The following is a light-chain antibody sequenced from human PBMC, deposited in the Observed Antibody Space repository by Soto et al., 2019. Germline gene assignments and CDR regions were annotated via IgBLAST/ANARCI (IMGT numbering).Light chain of an antibody. J-gene: IGKJ2*01. CDR3: QQSYSTPYT. CDR1: QSISSS. CDR2: TAS. Sequence: DIQMTQSPSSLSASVGDRVTITCRASQSISSSLNWYQQKPGKAPKLLIYTASSVQSGVPSRFSGSGSGTDFTLTISSLQPEDFATYSCQQSYSTPYTFGQGTRLEIK. V-gene: IGKV1-39*01.